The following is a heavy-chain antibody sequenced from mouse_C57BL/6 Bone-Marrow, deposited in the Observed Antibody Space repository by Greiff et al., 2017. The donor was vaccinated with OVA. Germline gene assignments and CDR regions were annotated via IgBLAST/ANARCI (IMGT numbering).Heavy chain of an antibody. D-gene: IGHD2-3*01. Sequence: EVKLVESEGGLVQPGSSMKLSCTASGFTFSDYYMAWVRQVPEKGLEWVANINYDGSSTYYLDSLKSRFIISRDNAKNILYLQMSSLQSEDTATYYCARDGLLVFDYWGQGTTLTVSS. CDR1: GFTFSDYY. CDR3: ARDGLLVFDY. V-gene: IGHV5-16*01. J-gene: IGHJ2*01. CDR2: INYDGSST.